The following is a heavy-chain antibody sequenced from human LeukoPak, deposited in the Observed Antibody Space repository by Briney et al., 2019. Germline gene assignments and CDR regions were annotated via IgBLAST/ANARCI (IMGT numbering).Heavy chain of an antibody. CDR3: ARERPGIAAAGPFDY. CDR2: ISYDGSNK. J-gene: IGHJ4*02. Sequence: PGRSLRLSCAASGFTFSSYAMHWVRQAPGKGLEWVAAISYDGSNKHYADSVKGRFTISRDNSKNTLYLQMNSLRAEDTAVYYGARERPGIAAAGPFDYWGQGTLVTVSS. V-gene: IGHV3-30-3*01. CDR1: GFTFSSYA. D-gene: IGHD6-13*01.